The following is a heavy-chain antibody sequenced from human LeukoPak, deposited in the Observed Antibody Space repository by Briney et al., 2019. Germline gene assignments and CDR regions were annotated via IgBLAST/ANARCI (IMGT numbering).Heavy chain of an antibody. CDR2: IDGGNGDT. J-gene: IGHJ4*02. Sequence: ASVKVSCKTSGYNFFKYAIHWVRQAPGQSFEWMGWIDGGNGDTRFSQKLQDRVSFTRDTFATTVYMELTSLRSEDTAVYYCARDQSRDIRVDFDYWGQGALVVVSS. CDR3: ARDQSRDIRVDFDY. D-gene: IGHD5-24*01. V-gene: IGHV1-3*01. CDR1: GYNFFKYA.